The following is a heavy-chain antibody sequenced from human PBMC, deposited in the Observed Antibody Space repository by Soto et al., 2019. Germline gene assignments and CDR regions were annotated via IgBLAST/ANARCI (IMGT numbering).Heavy chain of an antibody. Sequence: LRLSCAASGFTFSSYGMHWVRQAPGKGLEWVAVISYDGSNKYYADPVKGRFTISRDNSKNTLYLQMNSLRAEDTAVYYCAKVAAAMVSYYYYGMDVWGQGTTVTVSS. J-gene: IGHJ6*02. CDR3: AKVAAAMVSYYYYGMDV. CDR1: GFTFSSYG. D-gene: IGHD5-18*01. CDR2: ISYDGSNK. V-gene: IGHV3-30*18.